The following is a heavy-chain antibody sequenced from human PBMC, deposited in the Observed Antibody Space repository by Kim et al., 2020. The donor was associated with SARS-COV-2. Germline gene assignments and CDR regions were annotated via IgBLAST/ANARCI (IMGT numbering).Heavy chain of an antibody. Sequence: GGSLRLSCAVSGFTFSTHDMTWVRQAPGKGLEWVSYIGSSGSVTLYADSVKGRFTVSRDNAKNSLYLQMNSLRVEDTAVYYCTKGGWGANWGQGTLVTVSS. CDR1: GFTFSTHD. CDR3: TKGGWGAN. J-gene: IGHJ4*02. V-gene: IGHV3-48*03. CDR2: IGSSGSVT. D-gene: IGHD6-19*01.